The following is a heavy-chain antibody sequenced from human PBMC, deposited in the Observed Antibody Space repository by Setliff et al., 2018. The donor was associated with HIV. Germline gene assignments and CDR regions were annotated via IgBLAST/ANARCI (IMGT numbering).Heavy chain of an antibody. J-gene: IGHJ4*02. Sequence: ASVKVSCKVSGFTLREVSMHWVRQAPAKGLEWMGYFDPEDGETVYALKFQGRVTMTKDTSTDTAYMELSGRGSEDTAVYYCARGMVGGWLRPLPDFWGQGALVTVSS. V-gene: IGHV1-24*01. CDR2: FDPEDGET. D-gene: IGHD1-26*01. CDR3: ARGMVGGWLRPLPDF. CDR1: GFTLREVS.